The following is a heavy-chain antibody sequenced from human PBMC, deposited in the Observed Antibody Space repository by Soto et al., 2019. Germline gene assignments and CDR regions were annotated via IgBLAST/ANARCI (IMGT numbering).Heavy chain of an antibody. CDR1: GFTFSSYW. D-gene: IGHD5-12*01. Sequence: PGGSLRLSCAASGFTFSSYWMHWVRQAPGKGLVWVSRINSDGSSTTYADSVKGRFTISRDNANNTLYLQMNNLRAEDTAVYYCARDKWLQNDDGFDIWGQGTMVTVSS. J-gene: IGHJ3*02. CDR3: ARDKWLQNDDGFDI. V-gene: IGHV3-74*01. CDR2: INSDGSST.